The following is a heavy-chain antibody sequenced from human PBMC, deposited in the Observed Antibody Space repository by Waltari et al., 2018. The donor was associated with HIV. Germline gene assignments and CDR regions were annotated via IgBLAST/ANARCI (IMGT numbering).Heavy chain of an antibody. CDR3: ARGRFEGYILYYYYGMDV. J-gene: IGHJ6*02. CDR2: IYSSGNT. CDR1: GGSIINGSYY. D-gene: IGHD5-12*01. Sequence: QVQLQESGPGLVKPSQTLSLTCTVSGGSIINGSYYWNWIRQPAGKGLEWIGRIYSSGNTNYNPSLKSRVTISVDTSKNQFSLKLSSVTAADTAVYYCARGRFEGYILYYYYGMDVWGQGTTVSVSS. V-gene: IGHV4-61*02.